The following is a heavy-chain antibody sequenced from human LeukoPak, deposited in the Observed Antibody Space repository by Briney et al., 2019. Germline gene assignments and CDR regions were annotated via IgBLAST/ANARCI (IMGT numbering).Heavy chain of an antibody. CDR1: GFTVSSNY. D-gene: IGHD3-22*01. Sequence: GGSLRLSCAASGFTVSSNYMSWVRQAPGKGLEWVSVIYSGGSTYYADSVKGRFTISRDNSKNTLYLRMNSLRAEDTAVYYCARDHEYYYDSSGHPYYYYYMDVWGKGTTVTVSS. J-gene: IGHJ6*03. CDR2: IYSGGST. CDR3: ARDHEYYYDSSGHPYYYYYMDV. V-gene: IGHV3-66*02.